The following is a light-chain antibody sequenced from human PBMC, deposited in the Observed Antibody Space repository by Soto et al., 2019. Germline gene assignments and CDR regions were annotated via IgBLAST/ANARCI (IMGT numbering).Light chain of an antibody. V-gene: IGLV2-11*01. CDR1: SNDVGYYDY. Sequence: QSALTQPASLSGSPGQSITISCTGTSNDVGYYDYVSWYQQHPGKAPKLVIYDVSKRPSGVPDRFSGSKSGNTASLTVSGLQAEDEADYSCCSYAGTYTQWVFGGGTKLTVL. CDR2: DVS. J-gene: IGLJ3*02. CDR3: CSYAGTYTQWV.